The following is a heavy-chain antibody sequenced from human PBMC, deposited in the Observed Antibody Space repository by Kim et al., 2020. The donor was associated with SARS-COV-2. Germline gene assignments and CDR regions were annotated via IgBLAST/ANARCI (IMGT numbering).Heavy chain of an antibody. Sequence: ASVKVSCKTSGYTFTSNAIHWVRQAPGQSLEWMGWIFTDSGNTRYSQKFQGRVTLTSDASASTAYMELSSLRSEDTAVYYCARGCFKGHDYWGQGTLVTVSS. CDR2: IFTDSGNT. CDR3: ARGCFKGHDY. V-gene: IGHV1-3*04. D-gene: IGHD3-10*02. J-gene: IGHJ4*02. CDR1: GYTFTSNA.